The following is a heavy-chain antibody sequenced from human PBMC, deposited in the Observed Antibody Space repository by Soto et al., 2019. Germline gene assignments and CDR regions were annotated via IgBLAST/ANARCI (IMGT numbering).Heavy chain of an antibody. CDR1: GYTFTDHY. CDR3: ATGSVYYDSSGYLGMDV. D-gene: IGHD3-22*01. V-gene: IGHV1-2*02. J-gene: IGHJ6*02. CDR2: INPNTGGT. Sequence: QVHLVQSGAEVKEPGASVKVSCKASGYTFTDHYMHWVRQAPGQGLEWMGWINPNTGGTKSAQPFQGRVTMTRDTSISTAYMELSGLRFDDTAMYYCATGSVYYDSSGYLGMDVWGQGTTVTVSS.